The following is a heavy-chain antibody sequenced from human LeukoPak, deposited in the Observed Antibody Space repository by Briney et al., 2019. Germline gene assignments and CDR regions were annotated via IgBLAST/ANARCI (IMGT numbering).Heavy chain of an antibody. CDR2: IYYSGST. V-gene: IGHV4-59*01. CDR1: GGSISSYY. D-gene: IGHD3-3*01. CDR3: ANTKYYDFWSGYYPYYFDY. Sequence: PSETLSLTCTVSGGSISSYYWSWIRQPPGKGLEWIGYIYYSGSTNYNPSLKSRVTISVDTSKNQFSLKLSSVTAADTAVYYCANTKYYDFWSGYYPYYFDYWGQGTLVTVSS. J-gene: IGHJ4*02.